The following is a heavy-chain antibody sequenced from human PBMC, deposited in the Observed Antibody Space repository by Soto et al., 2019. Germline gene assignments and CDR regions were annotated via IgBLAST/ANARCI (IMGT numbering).Heavy chain of an antibody. CDR1: GFTFSDYF. J-gene: IGHJ5*02. CDR2: ISSNSAYI. CDR3: TRDASRDSSARGWFDP. Sequence: PGGSLRLSCAASGFTFSDYFMSWVRQAPGKGLEWVSTISSNSAYIYYTDALRGRFTISRDNAKNSLHLQMNSLRAEDTAVYYCTRDASRDSSARGWFDPWGPGTLVTVSS. D-gene: IGHD6-13*01. V-gene: IGHV3-21*01.